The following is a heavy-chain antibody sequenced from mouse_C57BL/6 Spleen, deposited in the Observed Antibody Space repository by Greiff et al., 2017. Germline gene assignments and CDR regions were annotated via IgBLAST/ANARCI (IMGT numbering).Heavy chain of an antibody. D-gene: IGHD1-1*01. Sequence: QVQLQQSGAELVRPGTSVKMSCKASGYTFTNYWIGWAKQRPGHGLEWIGDIYPGGGYTNYNEKFKGKATLTADKSSSTAYMQVSSLTSEDSASYYCARSYYGSSWGDYWGQGTSVTVSS. CDR2: IYPGGGYT. J-gene: IGHJ4*01. CDR3: ARSYYGSSWGDY. V-gene: IGHV1-63*01. CDR1: GYTFTNYW.